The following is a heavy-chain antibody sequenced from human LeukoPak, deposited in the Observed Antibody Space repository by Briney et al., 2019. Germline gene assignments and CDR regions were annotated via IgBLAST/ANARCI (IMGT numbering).Heavy chain of an antibody. D-gene: IGHD2-2*02. Sequence: GGSLRLSCAASRFTFDDYAMHWVRQAPGKGLEWVSGISWNSGSIGYADSVKGRFTISRDNAKNSLYLQMNSLRAEDTALYYCAKDLSSLGCSSTSCYTFDYWGQGTLVTVSS. CDR1: RFTFDDYA. CDR3: AKDLSSLGCSSTSCYTFDY. V-gene: IGHV3-9*01. J-gene: IGHJ4*02. CDR2: ISWNSGSI.